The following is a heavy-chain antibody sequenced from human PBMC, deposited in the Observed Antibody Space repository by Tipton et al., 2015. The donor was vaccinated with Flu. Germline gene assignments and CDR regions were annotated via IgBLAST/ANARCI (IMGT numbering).Heavy chain of an antibody. CDR1: GFTFGSCG. D-gene: IGHD4/OR15-4a*01. J-gene: IGHJ4*02. Sequence: RSLRLSCAASGFTFGSCGFPGVRQAPGKGLEWLEFISYDRSEKFYSDLVKGRFTISRGNLKNTLYLQLKSLRPDETAVYYCAKVRESYYLDDWGQGTRVTVSS. CDR3: AKVRESYYLDD. V-gene: IGHV3-30*18. CDR2: ISYDRSEK.